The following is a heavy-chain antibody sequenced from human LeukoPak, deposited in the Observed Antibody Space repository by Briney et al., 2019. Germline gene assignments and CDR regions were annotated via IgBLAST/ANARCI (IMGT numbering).Heavy chain of an antibody. CDR3: ARGGLGVVPTMVRGVIRGYYYYGMDV. D-gene: IGHD3-10*01. CDR1: GGAFSGYY. V-gene: IGHV4-34*01. J-gene: IGHJ6*02. Sequence: PSETLSLTCAVYGGAFSGYYWSWIRQPPGKGLGWIGEINHNGSTNYNPSLKSRVTISVDTSKNQFSLKLSSVTAADTAVYYCARGGLGVVPTMVRGVIRGYYYYGMDVWGQGTTVTVSS. CDR2: INHNGST.